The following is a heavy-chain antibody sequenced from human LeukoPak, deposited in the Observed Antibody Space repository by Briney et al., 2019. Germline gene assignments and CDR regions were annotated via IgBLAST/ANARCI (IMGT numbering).Heavy chain of an antibody. D-gene: IGHD3-10*01. CDR3: AREGGSGSYYSYYYYGMDV. CDR1: GFIFSNSW. J-gene: IGHJ6*02. CDR2: IYSGGST. V-gene: IGHV3-53*01. Sequence: GGSLRLSCAASGFIFSNSWMHWVRQVPGKGLEWVSVIYSGGSTYYADSVKGRFTISRDNSKNTLYLQMNSLRAKDTAVYYCAREGGSGSYYSYYYYGMDVWGQGTMVTVSS.